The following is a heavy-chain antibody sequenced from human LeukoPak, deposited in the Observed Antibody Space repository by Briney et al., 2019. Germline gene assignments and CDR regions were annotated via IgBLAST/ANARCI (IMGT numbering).Heavy chain of an antibody. CDR3: ARPRANWGSGYGVDV. CDR2: ISSSSSTI. Sequence: GGSLRLSCAATGFAFSLYSMNWARQAPGKGLEWISYISSSSSTIYYADSVKGRFTISRDNAKNSLYLQMKSLRAEDTAVYYCARPRANWGSGYGVDVWGQGTTVTVSS. J-gene: IGHJ6*02. CDR1: GFAFSLYS. V-gene: IGHV3-48*04. D-gene: IGHD7-27*01.